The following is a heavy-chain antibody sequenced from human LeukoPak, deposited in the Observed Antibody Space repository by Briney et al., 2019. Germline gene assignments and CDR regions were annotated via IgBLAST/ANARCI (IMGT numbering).Heavy chain of an antibody. Sequence: SGGSLRLSCAASGFTFSSYDMHWVRQATGKGLEWVSAIGTAGDTYYPDSVKGRFTISRDNSKNTLYLQMNSLRAEDTAVYYCARSDVLDAFDIWGQGTMVTVSS. CDR3: ARSDVLDAFDI. V-gene: IGHV3-13*04. J-gene: IGHJ3*02. CDR1: GFTFSSYD. CDR2: IGTAGDT. D-gene: IGHD3-10*01.